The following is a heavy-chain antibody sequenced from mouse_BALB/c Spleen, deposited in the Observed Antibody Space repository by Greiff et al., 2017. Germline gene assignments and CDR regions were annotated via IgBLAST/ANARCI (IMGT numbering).Heavy chain of an antibody. V-gene: IGHV8-11*01. CDR1: GFSLSTSGMS. CDR2: IWWNDDK. J-gene: IGHJ3*01. D-gene: IGHD1-2*01. CDR3: ARMGATATFAY. Sequence: ESGPGILQPSQTLSLTCSFSGFSLSTSGMSVGWIRQPSGKGLEWLAHIWWNDDKYYNPALKSRLTISKDTSNNQVFLKIASVVTADTATYYCARMGATATFAYWGQGTLVTVSA.